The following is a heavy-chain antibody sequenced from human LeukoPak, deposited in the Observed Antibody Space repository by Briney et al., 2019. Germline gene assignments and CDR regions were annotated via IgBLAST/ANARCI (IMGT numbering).Heavy chain of an antibody. CDR3: ARESPYDILTGYSQYYFDY. CDR2: IYTSGST. Sequence: PSETLSLTCTVSGGSISSGSYYWSWIRQPAGKGLEWIGRIYTSGSTNYNPSLKSRVTISVDTSKNQFSLKLSSVTAADTAVYYCARESPYDILTGYSQYYFDYWGQGTLVTVSS. V-gene: IGHV4-61*02. D-gene: IGHD3-9*01. J-gene: IGHJ4*02. CDR1: GGSISSGSYY.